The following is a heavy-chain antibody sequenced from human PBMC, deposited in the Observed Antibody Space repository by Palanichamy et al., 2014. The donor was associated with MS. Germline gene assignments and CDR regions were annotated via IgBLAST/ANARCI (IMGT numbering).Heavy chain of an antibody. D-gene: IGHD3-10*01. CDR1: GFTFSNAW. CDR3: TTGLTRITMVRGVAYFDF. V-gene: IGHV3-15*01. J-gene: IGHJ4*02. Sequence: WAASGFTFSNAWMTWVRQAPGKGLEWVGRIKATTDGGTTDYAAAVKGRFTISRDDSKNTLYLQMNSLKTEDTAVYYCTTGLTRITMVRGVAYFDFWGQGTLVTVSS. CDR2: IKATTDGGTT.